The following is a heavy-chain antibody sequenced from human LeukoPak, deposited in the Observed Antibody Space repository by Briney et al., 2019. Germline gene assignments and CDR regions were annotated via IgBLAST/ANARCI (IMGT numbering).Heavy chain of an antibody. Sequence: GGSLRLSCAASGFTFSYYSMSWVRQAPGTGLEWVSAISPSSSYIYYADSVKGRFTISRDNAKNSLYLQMNSLRAEDTAVYYCAKGGELWQNWFDPWGQGTLVTVSS. V-gene: IGHV3-21*04. D-gene: IGHD3-16*01. CDR3: AKGGELWQNWFDP. CDR2: ISPSSSYI. J-gene: IGHJ5*02. CDR1: GFTFSYYS.